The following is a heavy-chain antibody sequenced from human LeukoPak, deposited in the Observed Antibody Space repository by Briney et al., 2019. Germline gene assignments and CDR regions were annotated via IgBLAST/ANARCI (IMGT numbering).Heavy chain of an antibody. V-gene: IGHV3-30*03. CDR1: GFTFSSYG. CDR3: ARRLVAALDGMDV. D-gene: IGHD2-15*01. J-gene: IGHJ6*02. CDR2: ISYDGSNK. Sequence: GGSLRLSCAASGFTFSSYGMHWVRQAPGKGLEWVAVISYDGSNKYYADSVKGRFTISRDNSKNTQSLQMNSLRAEDTAVYYCARRLVAALDGMDVWGQGTTVTVSS.